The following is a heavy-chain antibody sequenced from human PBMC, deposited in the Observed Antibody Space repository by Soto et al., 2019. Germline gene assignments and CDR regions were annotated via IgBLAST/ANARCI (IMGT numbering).Heavy chain of an antibody. V-gene: IGHV4-30-4*01. J-gene: IGHJ3*01. CDR2: IYYSGST. CDR3: ARNAF. Sequence: IGQTPGQGLEWLGYIYYSGSTSDNPSLKSLVTISVDTSKNQFSLKRSSVTAAATAVYYCARNAF.